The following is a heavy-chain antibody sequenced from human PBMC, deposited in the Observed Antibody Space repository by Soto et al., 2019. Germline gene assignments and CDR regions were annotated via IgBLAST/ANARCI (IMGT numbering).Heavy chain of an antibody. CDR3: ARDRGAVLRFLEWFLHY. CDR1: GFTFSSYA. J-gene: IGHJ4*02. Sequence: PGGSLRLSCAASGFTFSSYAMHWVRQAPGKGLEWVAVISYDGSNKYYADSVKGRFTISRDNSKNTLYLQMNSLRAEDTAVYYCARDRGAVLRFLEWFLHYWGQGTLVTVSS. D-gene: IGHD3-3*01. V-gene: IGHV3-30-3*01. CDR2: ISYDGSNK.